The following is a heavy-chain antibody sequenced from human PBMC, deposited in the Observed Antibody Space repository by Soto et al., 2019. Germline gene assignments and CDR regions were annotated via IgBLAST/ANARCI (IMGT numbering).Heavy chain of an antibody. J-gene: IGHJ6*02. CDR1: GFTFSSYS. V-gene: IGHV3-48*02. CDR3: ARVGSGVYGMDV. CDR2: ITSDSSTI. Sequence: EVQLVESGGGLVQPGGSLRLSCAASGFTFSSYSINWVRQAPGKGLEWFSYITSDSSTISYADSVKGRFTVSRDNAKNSLYLQMNSVRDEDTAVYYCARVGSGVYGMDVWGQGTSVTVSS. D-gene: IGHD6-25*01.